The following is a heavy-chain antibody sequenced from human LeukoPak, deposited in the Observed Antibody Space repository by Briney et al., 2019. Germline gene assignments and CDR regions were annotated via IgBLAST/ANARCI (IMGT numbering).Heavy chain of an antibody. CDR2: IYYSGST. CDR3: ARHWHQLVRAYVDY. D-gene: IGHD6-13*01. V-gene: IGHV4-39*01. CDR1: GGSISSSTYY. Sequence: PSETLSLTCTVSGGSISSSTYYWGWIRQPPGKGLEWIGNIYYSGSTYYNPSLKSRVTMTVDTSKNQFSLKLSSVTAADPDLYSCARHWHQLVRAYVDYWGQGTLVTVSS. J-gene: IGHJ4*02.